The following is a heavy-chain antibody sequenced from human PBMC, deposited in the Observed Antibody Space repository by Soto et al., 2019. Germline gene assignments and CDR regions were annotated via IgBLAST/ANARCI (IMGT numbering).Heavy chain of an antibody. D-gene: IGHD6-6*01. CDR2: ISYDGSNK. CDR1: GFTFSSYG. V-gene: IGHV3-30*18. J-gene: IGHJ6*02. Sequence: GWSLRLSCAASGFTFSSYGMHCVRQSPGKGLEWVAVISYDGSNKYYADSVKGRFTISRDNSKNTLYLQMNSLRAEDTAVYYCAKVYSSSSYYYYGMDVWGQGTTVTVSS. CDR3: AKVYSSSSYYYYGMDV.